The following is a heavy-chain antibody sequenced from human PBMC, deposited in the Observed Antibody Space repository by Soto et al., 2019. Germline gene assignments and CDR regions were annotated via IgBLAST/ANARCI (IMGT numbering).Heavy chain of an antibody. CDR1: GGSFSGYY. Sequence: SETLSLTCAVYGGSFSGYYWSWIRQPPGKGLEWIGEINHSGSTNYNPSLKSRVTISVDTSKNQFSLKLSSVTAADTAVYYCARGESLVVRGVIYYYYGMDVWGQGTTVTVSS. V-gene: IGHV4-34*01. CDR3: ARGESLVVRGVIYYYYGMDV. D-gene: IGHD3-10*01. J-gene: IGHJ6*02. CDR2: INHSGST.